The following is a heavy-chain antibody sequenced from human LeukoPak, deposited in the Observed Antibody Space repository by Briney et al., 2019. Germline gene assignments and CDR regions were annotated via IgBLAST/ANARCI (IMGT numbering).Heavy chain of an antibody. CDR2: IKQDGSER. CDR3: AIEEGTSPFDY. J-gene: IGHJ4*02. Sequence: GGSLRLSCAASGFTFSSYWMSWVRQAPGKRLEWVANIKQDGSERYYVGSVKGRFTISRDNAKNSLYLQMNSLRVEDTAVYYCAIEEGTSPFDYWGQGTLVTVSS. D-gene: IGHD3-10*01. V-gene: IGHV3-7*01. CDR1: GFTFSSYW.